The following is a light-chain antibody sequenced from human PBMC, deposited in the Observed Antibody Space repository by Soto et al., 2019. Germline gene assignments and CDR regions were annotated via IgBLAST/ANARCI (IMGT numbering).Light chain of an antibody. J-gene: IGLJ2*01. V-gene: IGLV2-8*01. Sequence: QSALTQPPSASGSPGQSVTISCTGTSSDIGGYNYVSWYQQHPGKAPKLMIHDVSKRPSGVSNRFSGSKSGNAASLTVSGLQAEDEAEYYCSSYTVSSALVVFGGGTKLTVL. CDR3: SSYTVSSALVV. CDR1: SSDIGGYNY. CDR2: DVS.